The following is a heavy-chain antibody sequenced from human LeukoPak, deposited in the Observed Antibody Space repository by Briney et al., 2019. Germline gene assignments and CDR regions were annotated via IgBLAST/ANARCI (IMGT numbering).Heavy chain of an antibody. CDR1: GYTFTSYY. Sequence: ASVEVSCKASGYTFTSYYMHWVRQAPGQGLEWMGIINPSGGSTSYAQKFQGRVTITRDTSTSTVYMELSSLRSEDTAVYYCAREMRSGGSLDYWGQGTLVTVSS. CDR3: AREMRSGGSLDY. D-gene: IGHD3-16*02. CDR2: INPSGGST. J-gene: IGHJ4*02. V-gene: IGHV1-46*01.